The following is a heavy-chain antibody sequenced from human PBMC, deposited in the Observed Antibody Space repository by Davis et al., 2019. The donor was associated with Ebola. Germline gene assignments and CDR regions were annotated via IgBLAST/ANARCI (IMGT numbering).Heavy chain of an antibody. V-gene: IGHV3-23*01. CDR3: ARDVGGRGGY. CDR1: GFNFYNYA. J-gene: IGHJ4*02. CDR2: ISGSGGNT. Sequence: GESLKISCAASGFNFYNYAMTWVRQAPGKGLEWVSAISGSGGNTFYADSVKGRFTISRDNSKNTLYLQMNSLRAEDTAVYYCARDVGGRGGYWGQGTLVTVSS. D-gene: IGHD3-10*01.